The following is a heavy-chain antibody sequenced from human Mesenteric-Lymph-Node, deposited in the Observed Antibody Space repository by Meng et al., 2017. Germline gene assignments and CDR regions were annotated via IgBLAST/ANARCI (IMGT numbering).Heavy chain of an antibody. J-gene: IGHJ5*02. V-gene: IGHV7-4-1*02. CDR1: GYTFTSFA. Sequence: QGQREQAGAEVKKPGTAVKVSCKASGYTFTSFAINWVRQAPGQGLEWVGRINTNTGNPAYAQGFTGRFVFSLDTSVSTAYLQISSLKAEDTAVYYCARESPFDPWGQGTLVTVSS. CDR3: ARESPFDP. CDR2: INTNTGNP.